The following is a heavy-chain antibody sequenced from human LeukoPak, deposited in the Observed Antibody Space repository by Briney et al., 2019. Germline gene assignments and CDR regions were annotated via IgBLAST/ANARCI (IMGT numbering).Heavy chain of an antibody. Sequence: SETLSLTCTVSGGSISSYYWSWIRQPPGKGLEWIGYIYYSGSTNYNPSLKSRVTISVDTSKNQFSLKLSSVTAADTAVYYCARRKGDITGYYDAFDIWGQGTMDTVSS. CDR1: GGSISSYY. D-gene: IGHD3-22*01. CDR2: IYYSGST. J-gene: IGHJ3*02. V-gene: IGHV4-59*01. CDR3: ARRKGDITGYYDAFDI.